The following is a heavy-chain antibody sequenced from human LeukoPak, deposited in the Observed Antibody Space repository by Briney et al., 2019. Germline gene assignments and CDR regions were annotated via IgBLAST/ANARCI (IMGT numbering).Heavy chain of an antibody. CDR3: ARDWAEWLASVFDI. Sequence: ASVKVSCKASGYTFTGYYMHWVRQAPGQGLEWMGWINPNNGGTNYAQKFQGRVTMTRDTSISTAYMELSRLRSDDTAVYYCARDWAEWLASVFDIWGQGTMVTVSS. D-gene: IGHD6-19*01. CDR2: INPNNGGT. J-gene: IGHJ3*02. V-gene: IGHV1-2*02. CDR1: GYTFTGYY.